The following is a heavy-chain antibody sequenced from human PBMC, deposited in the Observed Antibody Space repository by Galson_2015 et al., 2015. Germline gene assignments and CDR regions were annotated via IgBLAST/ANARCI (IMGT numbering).Heavy chain of an antibody. CDR1: GGSISSGGYY. J-gene: IGHJ6*02. D-gene: IGHD6-19*01. CDR2: IYYSGST. Sequence: TLSLTCTVSGGSISSGGYYWSWIRQHPGKGLEWIGYIYYSGSTYYNPSLKSRVTISVDTSKNQFSLKLSSVTAADTAVYYCARVGMSDQLRKSRSVAGYYYYYGMDVWGQGTTVTVSS. CDR3: ARVGMSDQLRKSRSVAGYYYYYGMDV. V-gene: IGHV4-31*03.